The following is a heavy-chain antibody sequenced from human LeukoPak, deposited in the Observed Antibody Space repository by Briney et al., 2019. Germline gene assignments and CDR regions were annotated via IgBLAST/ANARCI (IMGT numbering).Heavy chain of an antibody. CDR3: ATYSSLNCREFKY. Sequence: GGSLRLSCEGSGFTFSNYWMGWVRQAPGKGLQWVANVKTDGSEKYYVDSVKGRFTISRDNAKNSLYLQMNSLRAEDTAVYYCATYSSLNCREFKYWGQGTLLTVSS. CDR2: VKTDGSEK. CDR1: GFTFSNYW. V-gene: IGHV3-7*01. J-gene: IGHJ1*01. D-gene: IGHD3-22*01.